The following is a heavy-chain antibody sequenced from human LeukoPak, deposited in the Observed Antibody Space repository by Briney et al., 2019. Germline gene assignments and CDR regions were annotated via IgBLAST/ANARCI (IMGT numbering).Heavy chain of an antibody. V-gene: IGHV1-2*02. CDR3: ARPLGSLKEYWWFDP. J-gene: IGHJ5*02. D-gene: IGHD2/OR15-2a*01. Sequence: ASVKVSCTASGYSFSDFYIHWLRQAPGQGLEWLGWNNPNSGGTNFAQYFQGRVTMTRDTSTSTVYMELSSLRSDDTAVYYCARPLGSLKEYWWFDPWGQGTLVTVSS. CDR2: NNPNSGGT. CDR1: GYSFSDFY.